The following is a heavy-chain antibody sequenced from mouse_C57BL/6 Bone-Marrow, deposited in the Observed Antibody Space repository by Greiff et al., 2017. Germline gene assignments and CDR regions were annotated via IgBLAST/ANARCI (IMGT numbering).Heavy chain of an antibody. CDR2: IDPSDSYT. Sequence: QVQLQQPGAELVMPGASVKLSCKASGYTFTSYWMHWVKQRPGQGLEWIGEIDPSDSYTNYNQKFKGKSTLTVDKSSSTAYMQLSSLTSEDSAVYYCARSLYGSSYEVDYWGQGTTLTVSS. D-gene: IGHD1-1*01. V-gene: IGHV1-69*01. CDR1: GYTFTSYW. CDR3: ARSLYGSSYEVDY. J-gene: IGHJ2*01.